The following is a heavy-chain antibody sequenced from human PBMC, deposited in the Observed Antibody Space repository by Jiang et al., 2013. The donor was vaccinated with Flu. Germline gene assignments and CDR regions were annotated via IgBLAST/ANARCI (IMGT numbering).Heavy chain of an antibody. J-gene: IGHJ6*02. Sequence: LLKPSETLSLTCTVSGGSISSSTYYWGWIRQPPGKGLEWIGNIYYNGITYDNPSLKSRVTISIDTSTNQFSLKLISVTAPDTAVYYCARSYCGGDCYSMFGYSYYGMDVWGQGTTVTVSS. CDR3: ARSYCGGDCYSMFGYSYYGMDV. D-gene: IGHD2-21*02. CDR2: IYYNGIT. CDR1: GGSISSSTYY. V-gene: IGHV4-39*07.